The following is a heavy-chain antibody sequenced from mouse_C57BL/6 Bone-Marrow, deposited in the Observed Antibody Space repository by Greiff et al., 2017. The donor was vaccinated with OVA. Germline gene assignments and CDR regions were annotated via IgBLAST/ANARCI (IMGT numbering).Heavy chain of an antibody. CDR2: ISGGGGNT. J-gene: IGHJ4*01. Sequence: EVQGVESGGGLVKPGGSLKLSCAASGFTFSSYTMSWVRQTPEKRLEWVATISGGGGNTYYPDSVKGRFTISRDNAKNTLYLQMSSLRSEDTALYYCARHQYFPYYYGSSSYAMDYWGQGTSVTVSS. D-gene: IGHD1-1*01. CDR1: GFTFSSYT. V-gene: IGHV5-9*01. CDR3: ARHQYFPYYYGSSSYAMDY.